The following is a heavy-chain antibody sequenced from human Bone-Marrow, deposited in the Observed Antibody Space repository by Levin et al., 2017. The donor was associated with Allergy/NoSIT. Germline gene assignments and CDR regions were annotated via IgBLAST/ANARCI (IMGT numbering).Heavy chain of an antibody. CDR2: INPRGDST. J-gene: IGHJ4*02. CDR3: VRGDYGRWEYFDL. Sequence: ASVKVSCKGSGFIVSRYYMSWVRQAPGQGPEWMGIINPRGDSTTYPQKFQGRVTMTRDTSTSIVYMELSSLRSEDTAVYYCVRGDYGRWEYFDLWGQGTLVTVSS. V-gene: IGHV1-46*01. CDR1: GFIVSRYY. D-gene: IGHD4/OR15-4a*01.